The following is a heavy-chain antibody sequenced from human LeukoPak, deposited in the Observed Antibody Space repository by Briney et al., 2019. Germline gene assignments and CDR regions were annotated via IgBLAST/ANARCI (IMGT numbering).Heavy chain of an antibody. J-gene: IGHJ4*02. D-gene: IGHD3-3*01. V-gene: IGHV3-23*01. CDR2: ISGSGGST. Sequence: GGSLRLSCAASGFTFSSYAMSWVRQAPGKGLEWVSAISGSGGSTYYADSVKGRFTISRDNSKNTLYLQMNSLRAEDTAVYYCAKDLGDFWSAGEDYGGKGTLVTVS. CDR3: AKDLGDFWSAGEDY. CDR1: GFTFSSYA.